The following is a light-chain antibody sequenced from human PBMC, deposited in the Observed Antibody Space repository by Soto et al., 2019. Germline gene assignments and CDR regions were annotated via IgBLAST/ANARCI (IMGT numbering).Light chain of an antibody. CDR1: SSDVGSSNL. CDR2: EGD. CDR3: CSFARSTTFYV. V-gene: IGLV2-23*01. J-gene: IGLJ1*01. Sequence: QSVLTQPASVSGSPGQSITISCSGTSSDVGSSNLVSWYQQHPGKAPKLIIFEGDRRPSGVSGRFSGSKSGNTASLTIFGFQAEDEADYYCCSFARSTTFYVFGTGTKVTVL.